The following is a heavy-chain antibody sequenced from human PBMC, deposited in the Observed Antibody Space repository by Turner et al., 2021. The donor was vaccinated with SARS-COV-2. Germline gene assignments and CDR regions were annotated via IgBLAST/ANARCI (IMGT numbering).Heavy chain of an antibody. CDR2: ISYDGSNK. D-gene: IGHD3-10*01. Sequence: QVQLVESGGGVVQPGRSLRLSWAASGFPCSSYGMHWVRQAPGKGLEWVAVISYDGSNKYYADSVKGRFTISRDNSKNTLYLQMNSLRAEDTAVYYCAKDGAPFLLYFGEPTFYFDYWGQGTLVTVSS. J-gene: IGHJ4*02. CDR1: GFPCSSYG. V-gene: IGHV3-30*18. CDR3: AKDGAPFLLYFGEPTFYFDY.